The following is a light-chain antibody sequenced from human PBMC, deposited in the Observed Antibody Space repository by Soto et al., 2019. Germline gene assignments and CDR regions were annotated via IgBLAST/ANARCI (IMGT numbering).Light chain of an antibody. CDR1: QSVSSSY. Sequence: EIVLTQSPGTLSLSPGERATLSCRSSQSVSSSYLAWYQQKPGQASRLLIYDVSSRATGIPDRYSGSGSGTDFTHTISRLEPEDFAVYYCQQYGSSPTFGQGTKVELK. CDR2: DVS. J-gene: IGKJ1*01. V-gene: IGKV3-20*01. CDR3: QQYGSSPT.